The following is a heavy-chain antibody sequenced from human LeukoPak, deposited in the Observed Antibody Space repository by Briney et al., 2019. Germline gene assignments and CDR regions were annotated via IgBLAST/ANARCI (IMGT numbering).Heavy chain of an antibody. CDR1: GFTFSSYA. CDR2: ISYDGSNK. Sequence: GGSLRLSCAASGFTFSSYAMHWVRQAPGKGLEWVAVISYDGSNKYYADSVKGRFTISRDNSKNTLYLQMNTLRAEATAVYYCATGVFDSGSYYNFDYWGQGTLVTVSS. J-gene: IGHJ4*02. V-gene: IGHV3-30*04. D-gene: IGHD1-26*01. CDR3: ATGVFDSGSYYNFDY.